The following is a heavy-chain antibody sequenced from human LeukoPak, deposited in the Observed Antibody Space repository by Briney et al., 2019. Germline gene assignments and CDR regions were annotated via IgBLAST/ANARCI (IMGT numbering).Heavy chain of an antibody. CDR3: ARGTWSSSIDY. CDR2: IYYSGST. J-gene: IGHJ4*02. D-gene: IGHD6-6*01. Sequence: SETLSLTCTVSGGSISSYYWSWLRQPPGKGLEWIGYIYYSGSTNYNLSLKSRVTISVDTSKNQVSLKLSSVTAADTAVYYCARGTWSSSIDYWGQGTLVTVSS. CDR1: GGSISSYY. V-gene: IGHV4-59*08.